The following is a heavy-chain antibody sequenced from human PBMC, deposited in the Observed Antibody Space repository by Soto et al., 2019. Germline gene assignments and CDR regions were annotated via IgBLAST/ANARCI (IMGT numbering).Heavy chain of an antibody. J-gene: IGHJ3*02. CDR2: ITATGVT. V-gene: IGHV3-23*01. D-gene: IGHD4-17*01. CDR1: GFTFSKYA. CDR3: GRDPNGDYVGAFEM. Sequence: EVQLLESGGGLVQPGGSLKLSCVASGFTFSKYAMIWVRQAPGKGLEWVSAITATGVTLYADSVKGRFTISTDDSESTLFLQKNSLRTEDTALYYCGRDPNGDYVGAFEMWGQGTMVTVSS.